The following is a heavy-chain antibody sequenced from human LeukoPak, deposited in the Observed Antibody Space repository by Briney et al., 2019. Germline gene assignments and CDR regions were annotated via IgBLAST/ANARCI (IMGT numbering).Heavy chain of an antibody. Sequence: ASVKVSCKASGYTFTGYYMHWVRQAPGQGREWMGWINPNSGGTNYAQKFQGRVTMTRDTSISTAYMELSRLRSDDTAVYYCARVRAYSGYVIDYWGQGTLVTVSS. J-gene: IGHJ4*02. CDR1: GYTFTGYY. V-gene: IGHV1-2*02. D-gene: IGHD5-12*01. CDR2: INPNSGGT. CDR3: ARVRAYSGYVIDY.